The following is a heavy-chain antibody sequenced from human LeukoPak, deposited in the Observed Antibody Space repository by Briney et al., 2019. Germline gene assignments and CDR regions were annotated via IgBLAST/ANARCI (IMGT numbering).Heavy chain of an antibody. V-gene: IGHV4-61*02. Sequence: SETLSLTCTVSGGSFSSGSYYWSWIRQPAGKGLEWIGRIYTSGSTNYNPSLKSRVTISVDTSKNQFSLKLSSVTAADTAVYYCARDTAYDFWSGYRGGWFDPWGQGTLVTVSS. CDR1: GGSFSSGSYY. D-gene: IGHD3-3*01. CDR2: IYTSGST. CDR3: ARDTAYDFWSGYRGGWFDP. J-gene: IGHJ5*02.